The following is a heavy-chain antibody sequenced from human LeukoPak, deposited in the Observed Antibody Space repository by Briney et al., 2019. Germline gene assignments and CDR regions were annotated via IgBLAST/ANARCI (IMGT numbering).Heavy chain of an antibody. J-gene: IGHJ4*02. V-gene: IGHV3-43*01. CDR3: AKGGQGYFYYFDY. Sequence: GGSLRLSCAASGFTFDDYTMPWVRQTPGKGLEWVALISWDGGSTYYADSVKGRFTISRDNSKNSLYLQMNSLRTEDTALYYCAKGGQGYFYYFDYWGQGTLVTVSS. CDR1: GFTFDDYT. D-gene: IGHD1-26*01. CDR2: ISWDGGST.